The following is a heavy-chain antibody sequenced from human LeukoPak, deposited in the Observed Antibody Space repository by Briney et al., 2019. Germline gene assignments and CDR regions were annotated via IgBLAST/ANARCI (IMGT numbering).Heavy chain of an antibody. CDR2: IFPGDSDA. V-gene: IGHV5-51*01. CDR3: ARRNGNYFDY. J-gene: IGHJ4*02. D-gene: IGHD1-1*01. CDR1: GYYLTSYW. Sequence: GESLKISCKGSGYYLTSYWIGWVRQMPGNGLEWMGIIFPGDSDARYSPSFQGQVTISVDRSISTAYLQWSSLKASDTAMYYCARRNGNYFDYWGQGTPVTVSS.